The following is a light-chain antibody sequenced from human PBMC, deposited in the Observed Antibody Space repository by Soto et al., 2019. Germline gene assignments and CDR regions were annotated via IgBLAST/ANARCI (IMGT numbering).Light chain of an antibody. CDR2: GVS. CDR1: QGISSW. J-gene: IGKJ5*01. Sequence: DIQMTQSPSSVSASVGDRVTITCRASQGISSWLAWYQQKPGKVPKLLIYGVSNLQSGVPSRFSGSGSGSDFTLTISSLQPEDFATYYCQQGNSVPITFGQGTRLEIK. CDR3: QQGNSVPIT. V-gene: IGKV1-12*01.